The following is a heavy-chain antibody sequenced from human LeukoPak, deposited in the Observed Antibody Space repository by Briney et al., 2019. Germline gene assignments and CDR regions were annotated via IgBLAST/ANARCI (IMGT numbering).Heavy chain of an antibody. J-gene: IGHJ4*02. CDR1: GYTFTSYY. V-gene: IGHV1-46*01. CDR2: INPSGGST. D-gene: IGHD1-26*01. CDR3: ARDLYSGTWTATH. Sequence: ASVKVSCKASGYTFTSYYLHWVRQAPGLGLEWMGIINPSGGSTTYAQQFQGRVTLTRDTSTNTVYMELSSLRSEDTAVYYCARDLYSGTWTATHWGQGTLVTVSS.